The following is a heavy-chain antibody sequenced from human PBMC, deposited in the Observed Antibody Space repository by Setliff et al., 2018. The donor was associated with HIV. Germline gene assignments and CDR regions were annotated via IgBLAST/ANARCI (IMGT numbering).Heavy chain of an antibody. CDR3: ANRLRGYNKWYYFDY. Sequence: GGSLRLSCAASGFTFYSYAMSRVRQAPGKGLEWVATMSGSTGDTYYADSVKGRFTISRDNSKNTLSLQMNSLGAEDTAIYYCANRLRGYNKWYYFDYWGQGTLVTVSS. CDR2: MSGSTGDT. V-gene: IGHV3-23*01. CDR1: GFTFYSYA. J-gene: IGHJ4*02. D-gene: IGHD1-1*01.